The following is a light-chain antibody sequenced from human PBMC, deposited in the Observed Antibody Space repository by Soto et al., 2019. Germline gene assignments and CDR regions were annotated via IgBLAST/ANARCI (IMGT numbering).Light chain of an antibody. CDR3: AAWDDSLNGVV. CDR2: SNN. Sequence: QSVLTQPPSASGTPGQRVTISCYESSSNIGSNTVNWYQQLPGTAPKLLIYSNNQRPSGVPDRFSGSKSGTSASLAISGLQSEDEADYYCAAWDDSLNGVVFGGGTKLTVL. CDR1: SSNIGSNT. V-gene: IGLV1-44*01. J-gene: IGLJ2*01.